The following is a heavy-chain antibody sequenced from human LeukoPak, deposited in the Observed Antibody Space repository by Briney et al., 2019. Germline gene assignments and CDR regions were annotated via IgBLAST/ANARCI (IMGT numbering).Heavy chain of an antibody. CDR3: VRGLTTVATWLYL. D-gene: IGHD4-17*01. J-gene: IGHJ2*01. V-gene: IGHV1-2*02. CDR2: ISPNSGDT. CDR1: GYTYTGYL. Sequence: ASVKVSCKASGYTYTGYLMHWVRQAPGQGLEWMGWISPNSGDTKYAQKFQGRITMTRDTSFSTAYMELSRLRSDDTAVYYCVRGLTTVATWLYLWGRGTLVTVSS.